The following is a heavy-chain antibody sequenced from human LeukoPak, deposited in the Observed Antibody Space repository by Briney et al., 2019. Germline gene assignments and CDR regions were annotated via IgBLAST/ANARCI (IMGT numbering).Heavy chain of an antibody. J-gene: IGHJ4*02. D-gene: IGHD6-13*01. Sequence: GGSLRLSCAASGFTFNRYTIHWVRQAPGKGLEWVAVMSYDGTRSYYADSVKGRFTVSRDDSKNTLYLQMDSLRPEDTAVYRCARVGEQQLVRIYFHYWGQGTLVTVSS. CDR2: MSYDGTRS. CDR1: GFTFNRYT. V-gene: IGHV3-30-3*01. CDR3: ARVGEQQLVRIYFHY.